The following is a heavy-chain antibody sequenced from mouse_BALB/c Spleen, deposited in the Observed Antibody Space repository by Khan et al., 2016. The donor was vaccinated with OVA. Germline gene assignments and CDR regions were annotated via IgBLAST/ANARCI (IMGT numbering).Heavy chain of an antibody. J-gene: IGHJ2*01. CDR1: GFTFSTYG. Sequence: EVELVESGGDLVKPGGSLKLSCAASGFTFSTYGMSWVRQTPDKRLEWVATISSGGSYTYYTDSVKGRFTISRDNAKNTLYLQMSSLKSEDTAMYYCARLTETYYLDYWGQGTTLTVSS. CDR3: ARLTETYYLDY. V-gene: IGHV5-6*01. D-gene: IGHD4-1*01. CDR2: ISSGGSYT.